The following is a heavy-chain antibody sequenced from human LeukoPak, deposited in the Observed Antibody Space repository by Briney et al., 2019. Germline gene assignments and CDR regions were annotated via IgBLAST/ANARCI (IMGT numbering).Heavy chain of an antibody. CDR3: TRGYCTNGVCYSGGY. D-gene: IGHD2-8*01. J-gene: IGHJ4*02. CDR2: ISSSSSSI. V-gene: IGHV3-21*01. CDR1: GFTFSSYG. Sequence: PGGSLRLSCAASGFTFSSYGIHWVRQAPGKGLEWVSSISSSSSSIYYADSVKGRFNFSRDNAKNSLHLQMNSLRAEDTAVYYCTRGYCTNGVCYSGGYWGQGALVTVSS.